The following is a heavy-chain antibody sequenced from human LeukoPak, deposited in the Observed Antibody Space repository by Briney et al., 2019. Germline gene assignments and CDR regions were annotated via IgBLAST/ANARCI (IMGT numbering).Heavy chain of an antibody. CDR1: GFTVSNNY. V-gene: IGHV3-53*01. CDR2: IYSGGST. Sequence: GGSLRLSCAASGFTVSNNYMNWVRQAPGKGLEWVSIIYSGGSTSYADSVKGRFTISRDNSKNTLYLQMNSLRTEDTAVYYCVRDGGSSSWDYWGQGTLVTVSS. J-gene: IGHJ4*02. D-gene: IGHD6-6*01. CDR3: VRDGGSSSWDY.